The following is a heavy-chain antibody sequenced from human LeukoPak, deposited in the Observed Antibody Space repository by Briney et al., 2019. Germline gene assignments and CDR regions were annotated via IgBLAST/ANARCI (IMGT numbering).Heavy chain of an antibody. CDR3: ARLGAAVFNWFDP. J-gene: IGHJ5*02. Sequence: SETLSLTCTVSGGSISSYYWSWIRQPPGKGLEWIGYIYYSGSTNYNPSLKSRVTISVDTSKNQFSLKLSSVTAADTAVYYCARLGAAVFNWFDPWGQGALVTVSS. D-gene: IGHD6-13*01. V-gene: IGHV4-59*08. CDR1: GGSISSYY. CDR2: IYYSGST.